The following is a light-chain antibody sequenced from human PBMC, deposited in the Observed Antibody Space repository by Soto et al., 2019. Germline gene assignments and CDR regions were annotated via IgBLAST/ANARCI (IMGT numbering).Light chain of an antibody. Sequence: EIVLTQSPGTLSLSPGERATLSCRASQSVSSSYLAWYQQKPGQAPRLLIYGASSRATGIPDRFSGSGAGTDFTLTISRLEPEDFAGYYCQQYGSSPWTVGQGNKVEIK. CDR3: QQYGSSPWT. CDR1: QSVSSSY. CDR2: GAS. J-gene: IGKJ1*01. V-gene: IGKV3-20*01.